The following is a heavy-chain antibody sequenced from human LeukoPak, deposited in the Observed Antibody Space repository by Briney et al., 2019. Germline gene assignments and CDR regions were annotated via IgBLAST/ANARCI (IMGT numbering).Heavy chain of an antibody. J-gene: IGHJ6*03. V-gene: IGHV4-30-4*08. CDR3: ATVSGEGAPRPFGYYYYMDV. CDR2: IYYSGST. Sequence: SETLSLTCTVSGGSISSGDYYWSWIRQPPGKGLEWIGYIYYSGSTYYNPSLKSRVTISVDTSKNQFSLKLSSVTAADTAVYYCATVSGEGAPRPFGYYYYMDVWAKGPRSPSP. D-gene: IGHD6-6*01. CDR1: GGSISSGDYY.